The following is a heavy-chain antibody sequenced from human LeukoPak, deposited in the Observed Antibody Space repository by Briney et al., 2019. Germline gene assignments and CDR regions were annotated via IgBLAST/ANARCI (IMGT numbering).Heavy chain of an antibody. Sequence: GGSLRLSCAASGFTFSSYSMNWVRQAPGKGLEWVSSISSSSSYIYYADSVKGRFTISRDNAKNSLYLQMNSLRAEDTAVYYCARGNHYYNSNGCSFDYWGQGTLVTVSS. CDR3: ARGNHYYNSNGCSFDY. CDR1: GFTFSSYS. CDR2: ISSSSSYI. J-gene: IGHJ4*02. V-gene: IGHV3-21*04. D-gene: IGHD3-22*01.